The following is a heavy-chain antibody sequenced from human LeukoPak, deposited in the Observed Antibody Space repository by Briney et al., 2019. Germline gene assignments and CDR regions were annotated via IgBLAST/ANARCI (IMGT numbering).Heavy chain of an antibody. Sequence: ASVEVSCKASGYTFTGYYIHWVRQAPGQGLEWMGWLNPDGGGAYYAQSFQGRATMTRDTSISTAYMELSSLRFDDTAVYYCARVGPIDYYYYPMDVWGQGTTVTVSS. CDR3: ARVGPIDYYYYPMDV. J-gene: IGHJ6*02. CDR2: LNPDGGGA. V-gene: IGHV1-2*02. CDR1: GYTFTGYY.